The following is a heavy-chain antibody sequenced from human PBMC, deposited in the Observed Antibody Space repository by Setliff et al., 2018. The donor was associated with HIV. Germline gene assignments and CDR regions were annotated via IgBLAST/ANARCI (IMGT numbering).Heavy chain of an antibody. J-gene: IGHJ4*02. D-gene: IGHD1-26*01. CDR2: IHSSGST. CDR1: GDSIISSRNF. V-gene: IGHV4-39*01. CDR3: ASGEDSGTYGEPYDS. Sequence: SETLSLTCTVSGDSIISSRNFWGWIRQPPGKGLEWIGNIHSSGSTYYNPSLKSRVIISVDLSNKQFSLKLHSVTAADTAVYYCASGEDSGTYGEPYDSWGQGALVTVSS.